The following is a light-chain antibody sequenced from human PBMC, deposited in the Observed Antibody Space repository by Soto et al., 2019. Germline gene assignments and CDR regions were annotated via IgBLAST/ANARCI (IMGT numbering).Light chain of an antibody. CDR1: QSVSVN. Sequence: EIVMTQSPATLSVSPGERATLSCRASQSVSVNLAWYQQKPGQPPRLPIYGASTRATGIPARFSGSGSGTEFTLTISSLQSEDIAVYYCQQYNNWPKTFGQGTKVDIK. CDR3: QQYNNWPKT. J-gene: IGKJ1*01. CDR2: GAS. V-gene: IGKV3-15*01.